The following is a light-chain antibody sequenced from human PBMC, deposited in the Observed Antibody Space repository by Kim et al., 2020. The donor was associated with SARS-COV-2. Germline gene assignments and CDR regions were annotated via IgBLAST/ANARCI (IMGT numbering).Light chain of an antibody. CDR2: TAS. Sequence: DIQMTQSPSSLSASVGDRVTITCRPSQSISNYLNWYQQRPGKAPKLLIYTASTLQSGVPSRFSGSGSGTVFTLTISRLQPEDFATYFCQQTYTTHPWTFGQGTKVDIK. CDR1: QSISNY. V-gene: IGKV1-39*01. CDR3: QQTYTTHPWT. J-gene: IGKJ1*01.